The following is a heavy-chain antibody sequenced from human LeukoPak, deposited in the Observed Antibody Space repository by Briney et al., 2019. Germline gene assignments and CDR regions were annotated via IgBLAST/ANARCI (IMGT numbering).Heavy chain of an antibody. CDR2: ISSSSSTI. Sequence: PGGSLRLSCAASGFTLSSYSMNWVRQAPGKGLEWVSYISSSSSTIYYADSVKGRFTISRDNAKNSLYLQMNSLRAEDTAVYYCARVNNDGGYSSSWYRVGYYYYYMDVWGKGTTVTVSS. CDR1: GFTLSSYS. D-gene: IGHD6-13*01. V-gene: IGHV3-48*01. CDR3: ARVNNDGGYSSSWYRVGYYYYYMDV. J-gene: IGHJ6*03.